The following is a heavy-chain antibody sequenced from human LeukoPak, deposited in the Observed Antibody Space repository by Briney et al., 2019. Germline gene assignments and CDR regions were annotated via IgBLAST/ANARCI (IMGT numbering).Heavy chain of an antibody. CDR1: GFTFRQYA. V-gene: IGHV3-23*01. CDR3: AKDDSSRVYFDY. J-gene: IGHJ4*02. Sequence: PGGSLRLSCAASGFTFRQYAMSWVRQAPGKGLEWVSGISGSGGSTYYADSVKGRFTISRDNSKNTLYLQMNSLRAEDTAVYYCAKDDSSRVYFDYWGQGTLVTVSS. D-gene: IGHD3-22*01. CDR2: ISGSGGST.